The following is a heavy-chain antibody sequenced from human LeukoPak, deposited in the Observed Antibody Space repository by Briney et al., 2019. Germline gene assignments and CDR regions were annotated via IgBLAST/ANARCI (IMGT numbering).Heavy chain of an antibody. CDR3: ARGYDYGYGLDH. D-gene: IGHD5-18*01. CDR2: IGTAGDT. J-gene: IGHJ4*02. Sequence: GGSLRLSCAASGFTFSSYDMHWVRQTTGKGLEWVSAIGTAGDTYYPGSVKGRFTISRENAKNSLYLQMNSLRAGDTAVYYCARGYDYGYGLDHWGQGTLVTVSS. V-gene: IGHV3-13*01. CDR1: GFTFSSYD.